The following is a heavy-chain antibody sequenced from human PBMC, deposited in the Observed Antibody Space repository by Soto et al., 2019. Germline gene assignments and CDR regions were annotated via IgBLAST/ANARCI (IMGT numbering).Heavy chain of an antibody. D-gene: IGHD3-22*01. Sequence: QVQLVQSGAEVKKPGSSVKVSCKASVGSLSNYGISWVRQAPGQGLEWMGGIIPVFGTANYAQKFQGRVTITDDESTNIVYMDVTSLRSEDTAVYYCARGDATKIVVTTYYAMDVWGQGTTVTVSS. J-gene: IGHJ6*02. V-gene: IGHV1-69*12. CDR1: VGSLSNYG. CDR3: ARGDATKIVVTTYYAMDV. CDR2: IIPVFGTA.